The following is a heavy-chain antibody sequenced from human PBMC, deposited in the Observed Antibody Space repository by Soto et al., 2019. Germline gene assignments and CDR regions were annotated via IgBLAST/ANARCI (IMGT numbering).Heavy chain of an antibody. CDR2: IYYSGTP. Sequence: QLKLQESGPRLVRTSETLSLTCTVSGGSISSSNYYWGWVRQPPGQGLDWIGNIYYSGTPYYNPSLKSRVTTSVDTSKNPFFLKLKSVTAADTAVYYCARFVVPATRHPDFDYWGQGTLVTVSS. J-gene: IGHJ4*02. D-gene: IGHD2-15*01. CDR3: ARFVVPATRHPDFDY. CDR1: GGSISSSNYY. V-gene: IGHV4-39*01.